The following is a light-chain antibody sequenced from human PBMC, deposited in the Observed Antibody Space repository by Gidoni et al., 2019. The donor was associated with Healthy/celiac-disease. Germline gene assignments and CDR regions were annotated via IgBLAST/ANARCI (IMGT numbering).Light chain of an antibody. V-gene: IGLV2-14*01. CDR3: SSYTSSSTYV. J-gene: IGLJ1*01. CDR1: SSDVGGYNY. Sequence: QAALTQPTSVSGSPGQSSTIACTGPSSDVGGYNYVSWYQQNPGKAPKLMIYEVSNRPSGVSNRFSGSKSGNTASLTIPGLQAEDEADYYCSSYTSSSTYVFGTGTKVTVL. CDR2: EVS.